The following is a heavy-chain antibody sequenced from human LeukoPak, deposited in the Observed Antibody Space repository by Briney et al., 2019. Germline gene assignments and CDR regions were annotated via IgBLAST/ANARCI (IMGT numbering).Heavy chain of an antibody. Sequence: SVKVSCKASGGTFSSYAISWVRQAPGQGLEWMGGIVPIFGTANYAQKFQGRVTITADESTSTAYMELSSLRSEDTAVYYCARVRATYYDYVWGSYRSFPFDYWGQGTLVTVSS. V-gene: IGHV1-69*13. CDR3: ARVRATYYDYVWGSYRSFPFDY. CDR1: GGTFSSYA. CDR2: IVPIFGTA. J-gene: IGHJ4*02. D-gene: IGHD3-16*02.